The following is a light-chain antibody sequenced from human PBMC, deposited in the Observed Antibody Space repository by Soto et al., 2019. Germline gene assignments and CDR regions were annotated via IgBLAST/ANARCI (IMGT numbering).Light chain of an antibody. CDR3: KQYHSYWT. CDR2: DAS. Sequence: DFQMPKSPSTLSASVGDSSTITSRASQNIRSRLAWFQQKPGKDPKLLIYDASSLESGVPQRFSGSGSGTEFTLTISSLQTDDFSTYYCKQYHSYWTFGQGTKVDIK. V-gene: IGKV1-5*01. J-gene: IGKJ1*01. CDR1: QNIRSR.